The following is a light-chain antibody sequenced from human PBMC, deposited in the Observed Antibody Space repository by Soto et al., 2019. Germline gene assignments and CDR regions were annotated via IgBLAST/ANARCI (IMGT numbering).Light chain of an antibody. V-gene: IGLV2-14*01. J-gene: IGLJ1*01. CDR1: SSDVGGYIY. CDR2: EVS. Sequence: QSALTQPASVSGSPGQSITISCTGTSSDVGGYIYVSWYQQHPGKAPKLMIFEVSNRPSGVSNRFTGSKSGNTASLTISGLQAEDEADYYCGSWDSSLSAYVFGNGTKVTVL. CDR3: GSWDSSLSAYV.